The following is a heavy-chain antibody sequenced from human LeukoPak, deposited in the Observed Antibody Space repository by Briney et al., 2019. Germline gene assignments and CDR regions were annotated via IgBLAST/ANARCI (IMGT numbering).Heavy chain of an antibody. D-gene: IGHD6-19*01. J-gene: IGHJ4*02. Sequence: GASVKVSCKASGGTFSSYAISWVRQAPGQGLEWMGGIIPIFGTANYAQKFQGRVTITADESTSTAYMELSSLRSEDTAVYYCARGGRIAVAEEYWGQGTLVTVSS. V-gene: IGHV1-69*01. CDR3: ARGGRIAVAEEY. CDR1: GGTFSSYA. CDR2: IIPIFGTA.